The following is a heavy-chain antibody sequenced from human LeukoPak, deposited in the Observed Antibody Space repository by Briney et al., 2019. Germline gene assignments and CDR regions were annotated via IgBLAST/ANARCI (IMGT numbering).Heavy chain of an antibody. CDR1: GGSISSGGYS. J-gene: IGHJ4*02. CDR3: ARADQMATIGGGFDY. CDR2: IYHSGST. Sequence: SETLSLTCAVSGGSISSGGYSWSWIRQPPGKGLEWIGYIYHSGSTYYNPSLKSRVTISVDRSKNQFSLKLSSVTAADTAVYYCARADQMATIGGGFDYWGQGTLVTVSS. V-gene: IGHV4-30-2*01. D-gene: IGHD5-12*01.